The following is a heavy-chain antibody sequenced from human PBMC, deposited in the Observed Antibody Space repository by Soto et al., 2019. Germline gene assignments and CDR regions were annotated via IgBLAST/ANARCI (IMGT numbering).Heavy chain of an antibody. V-gene: IGHV4-38-2*01. J-gene: IGHJ4*02. D-gene: IGHD1-1*01. Sequence: RSLTCVVSGYSISSAYYWGWIRQPPGKGLEWIGSVYHSGSTYYNPSLKSRVTISVDTSKNHFSLKLRSVTAADSAVDYCARSPTTSPRFPRQWGRGTLVTVAT. CDR2: VYHSGST. CDR3: ARSPTTSPRFPRQ. CDR1: GYSISSAYY.